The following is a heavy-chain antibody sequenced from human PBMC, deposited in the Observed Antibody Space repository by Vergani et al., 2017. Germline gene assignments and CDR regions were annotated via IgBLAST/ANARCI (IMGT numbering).Heavy chain of an antibody. CDR2: IYYSGST. CDR3: ARRPYDSSGYYCEGFDY. J-gene: IGHJ4*02. CDR1: GGSISSSSYY. V-gene: IGHV4-39*01. D-gene: IGHD3-22*01. Sequence: QVQLQESGPGLVKPSETLSLTCTVSGGSISSSSYYWGWIRQPPGKGLDWIGSIYYSGSTYYNPSLKSRVTISVDTSKNQFSLKLSSVTAADTAVYYCARRPYDSSGYYCEGFDYWGQGTLVTVSS.